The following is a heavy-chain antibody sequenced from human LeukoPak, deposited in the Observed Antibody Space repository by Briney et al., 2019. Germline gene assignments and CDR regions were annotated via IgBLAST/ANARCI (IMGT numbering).Heavy chain of an antibody. J-gene: IGHJ6*02. V-gene: IGHV1-2*04. CDR1: GYTFTGYY. CDR2: INPNSGGT. Sequence: GASVKVSCKASGYTFTGYYMHWVRQAPEQGLEWMGWINPNSGGTNYAQKFQGWVTMTRDTSISTAYMELSRLRSDDTAVYYCARQWLVQGLVGYYYYGMDVWGQGTTVTVSS. D-gene: IGHD6-19*01. CDR3: ARQWLVQGLVGYYYYGMDV.